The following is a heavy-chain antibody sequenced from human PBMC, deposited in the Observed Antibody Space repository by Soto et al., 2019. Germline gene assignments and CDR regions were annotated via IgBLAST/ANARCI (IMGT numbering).Heavy chain of an antibody. J-gene: IGHJ6*02. CDR3: AKGGYYDFWGGPLGMDV. D-gene: IGHD3-3*01. V-gene: IGHV3-23*01. CDR1: GFTFNSYA. Sequence: EVQLLESGGGLVQPGGSLRLSCAASGFTFNSYAMSWVRQAPGKGLEWVSAISGSGGSTYYADSVKGRFTISRDNSKNTLYLQMNSLRADDTAVYYCAKGGYYDFWGGPLGMDVWGQGTTVTVSS. CDR2: ISGSGGST.